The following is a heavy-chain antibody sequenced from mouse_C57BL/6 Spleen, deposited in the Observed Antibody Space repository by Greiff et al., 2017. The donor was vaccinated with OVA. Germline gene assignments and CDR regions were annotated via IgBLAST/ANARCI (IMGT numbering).Heavy chain of an antibody. J-gene: IGHJ1*03. CDR3: ARQDGPLPYWYFDV. D-gene: IGHD2-3*01. CDR2: ISNLAYSI. V-gene: IGHV5-15*01. Sequence: DVKLVESGGGLVQPGGSLKLSCAASGFTFSDYGMAWVRQAPRKGPEWVAFISNLAYSIYYADTVTGRFTISRENAKNTLYLEMSSLRSEDTAMYYCARQDGPLPYWYFDVWGTGTTVTVSS. CDR1: GFTFSDYG.